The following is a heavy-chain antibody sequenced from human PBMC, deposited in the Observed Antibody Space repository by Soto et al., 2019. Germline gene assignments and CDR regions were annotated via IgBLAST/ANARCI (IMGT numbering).Heavy chain of an antibody. V-gene: IGHV4-30-2*01. Sequence: SETLSLTCSVSGGSISSGDHSWSWIRQPPGKGLEWIGYIYHSGSTYSNPSLKSRVTISVDRSKNQFSLKLISVTAADTAVYYCARAVWSGYRHFDYWGQGALVTVSS. CDR3: ARAVWSGYRHFDY. CDR1: GGSISSGDHS. J-gene: IGHJ4*02. D-gene: IGHD3-3*01. CDR2: IYHSGST.